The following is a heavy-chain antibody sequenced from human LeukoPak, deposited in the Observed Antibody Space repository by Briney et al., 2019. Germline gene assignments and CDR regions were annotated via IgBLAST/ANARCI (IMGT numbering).Heavy chain of an antibody. CDR3: AKDRFGVAVAGDIDY. V-gene: IGHV3-21*04. D-gene: IGHD6-19*01. Sequence: GGSLRLSCVASGFSFSNYEMNWVRQAPGKGLEWVSSISSISSYIYYADSVKGRFTISRDNAKNSLYLQMNSLRAEDTAVYYCAKDRFGVAVAGDIDYWGQGTLVTVSS. CDR1: GFSFSNYE. J-gene: IGHJ4*02. CDR2: ISSISSYI.